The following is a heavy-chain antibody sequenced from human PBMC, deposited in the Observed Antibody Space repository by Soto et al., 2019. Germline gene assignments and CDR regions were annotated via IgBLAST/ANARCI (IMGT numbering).Heavy chain of an antibody. D-gene: IGHD3-10*01. Sequence: APGKGLEWVSVIYSGGGTYYADSVKGRFTISRDNSKNTLYLQMNSLRAEDTAVYYCARHRPPDSLWFGELSPLGYWGQVTMVTVSS. CDR2: IYSGGGT. J-gene: IGHJ4*02. V-gene: IGHV3-66*04. CDR3: ARHRPPDSLWFGELSPLGY.